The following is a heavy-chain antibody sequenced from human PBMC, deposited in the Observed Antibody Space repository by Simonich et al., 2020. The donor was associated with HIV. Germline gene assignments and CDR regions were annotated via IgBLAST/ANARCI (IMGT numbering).Heavy chain of an antibody. CDR2: IYSRGSP. CDR3: ARPDSSSYWYFDL. Sequence: YVVGSTHPRVKGLEWIGRIYSRGSPYYNPSLKSRVTISVDTSKNQFSLKLSSVTAADTAVYYCARPDSSSYWYFDLWGRGTLVTVSS. D-gene: IGHD6-13*01. V-gene: IGHV4-39*01. J-gene: IGHJ2*01. CDR1: Y.